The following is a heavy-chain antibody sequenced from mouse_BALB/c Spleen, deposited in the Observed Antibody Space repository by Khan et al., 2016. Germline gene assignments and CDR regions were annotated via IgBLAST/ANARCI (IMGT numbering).Heavy chain of an antibody. V-gene: IGHV14-3*02. D-gene: IGHD2-4*01. CDR1: GFNIKDTY. CDR3: AHVGLRLDY. J-gene: IGHJ4*01. Sequence: EVELVESGAELVKPGASVKLSCTASGFNIKDTYMHWVKQRPEQGLEWIGRIDPANGNTKYDPKFQGKATITAETSSNTAYLQLSSLTSEDTAVYYCAHVGLRLDYWGQGTSVTVSS. CDR2: IDPANGNT.